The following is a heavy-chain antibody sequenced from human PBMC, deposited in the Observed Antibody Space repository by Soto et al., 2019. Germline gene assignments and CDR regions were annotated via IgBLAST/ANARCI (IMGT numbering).Heavy chain of an antibody. CDR2: IYYNGTT. J-gene: IGHJ6*02. CDR3: VRHEVAVSGAYNMDV. V-gene: IGHV4-39*01. Sequence: PSETLSLTCTVSPDSITSSGYYWGWIRQTPGKGLEWIGSIYYNGTTYYNPSLKSRVFMSVDTSKDQFSLRLKSVTVADTATFYCVRHEVAVSGAYNMDVWGRGTTVTVS. CDR1: PDSITSSGYY. D-gene: IGHD3-22*01.